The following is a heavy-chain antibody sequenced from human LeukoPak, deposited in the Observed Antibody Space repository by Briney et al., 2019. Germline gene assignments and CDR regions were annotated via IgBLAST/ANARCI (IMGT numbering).Heavy chain of an antibody. D-gene: IGHD3-22*01. V-gene: IGHV3-23*01. J-gene: IGHJ4*02. CDR3: AKDPEIRDDSSGYYYFPDYFDY. CDR1: GFTFSSYA. CDR2: ISGSGGST. Sequence: PGGSLRLSCAASGFTFSSYAMSWVRQAPGKGLEWVSAISGSGGSTYYADSVKGRFTISRDDSKNTLYLQMNSQRAEDTAVYYCAKDPEIRDDSSGYYYFPDYFDYWGQGTLVTVSS.